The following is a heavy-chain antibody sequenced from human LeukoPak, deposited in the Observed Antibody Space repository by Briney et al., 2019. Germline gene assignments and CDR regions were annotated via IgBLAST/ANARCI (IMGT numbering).Heavy chain of an antibody. V-gene: IGHV1-46*01. CDR1: GYTFITYY. CDR3: ARDLVVGAKGNAFDI. J-gene: IGHJ3*02. CDR2: INPSGGSA. D-gene: IGHD2-21*01. Sequence: GASVKVSCKASGYTFITYYMHWVRQAPGQGLEWMGIINPSGGSASYAQKFQGRFTMTRDTSTSTVYMDLRSLRSDDTAVYYCARDLVVGAKGNAFDIWGQGTMVTVSS.